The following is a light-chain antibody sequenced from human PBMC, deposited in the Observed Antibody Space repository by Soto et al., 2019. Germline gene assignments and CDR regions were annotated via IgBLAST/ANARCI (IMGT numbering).Light chain of an antibody. CDR3: HQYGSSPLT. V-gene: IGKV3-20*01. CDR2: GAS. CDR1: QSVSSSY. Sequence: EIVLTQSPGTLSLSPGERATLSCRASQSVSSSYLAWYQQKPGQPPRLLIYGASSRATGIPGRFSGSGSGTDFTLTISRLEPEDFAVYYCHQYGSSPLTFGGGTKVEIK. J-gene: IGKJ4*01.